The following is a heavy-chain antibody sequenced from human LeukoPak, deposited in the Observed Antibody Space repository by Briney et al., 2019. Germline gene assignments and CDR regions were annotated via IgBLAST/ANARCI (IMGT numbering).Heavy chain of an antibody. Sequence: ASVKVSCKASGYTFTGYYIHWVRQAPGQGLEWMGWINPDSGVTNYAQKFQGRVTMTRDTSISTAYMELSSLRSEDTAVYYCARVVVAATKDRNWFDPWGQGTLVTVSS. CDR1: GYTFTGYY. D-gene: IGHD2-15*01. J-gene: IGHJ5*02. V-gene: IGHV1-2*02. CDR2: INPDSGVT. CDR3: ARVVVAATKDRNWFDP.